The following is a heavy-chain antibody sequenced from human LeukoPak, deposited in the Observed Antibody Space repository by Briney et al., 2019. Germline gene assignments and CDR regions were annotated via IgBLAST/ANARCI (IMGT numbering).Heavy chain of an antibody. D-gene: IGHD1-7*01. CDR3: ARYRYNWNLIPYYFDY. V-gene: IGHV3-48*04. CDR2: IGSSGSII. Sequence: GGSLRLSCAASGFNVTSYNMNWVRQAPGKGLEWVSSIGSSGSIIYYADSVKGRFTISRDNSKNSVYLQMNSLRAEDTAVYYCARYRYNWNLIPYYFDYWGQGTLVTVSS. CDR1: GFNVTSYN. J-gene: IGHJ4*02.